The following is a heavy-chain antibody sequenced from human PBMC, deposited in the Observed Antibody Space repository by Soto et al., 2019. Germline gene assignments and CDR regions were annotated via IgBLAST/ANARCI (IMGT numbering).Heavy chain of an antibody. Sequence: EVQLLESGGGLVQPGGSLRLSCAASEFTFSNYAMSWVRQAPGKGLEWVSAISYGGGTTYYADSVKGRFTISRDNSKNTRYMQMNSLIAEDTAVYYCAKDPGYYYDSTGYHVDYWGQGTLVTVSS. D-gene: IGHD3-22*01. CDR2: ISYGGGTT. V-gene: IGHV3-23*01. J-gene: IGHJ4*02. CDR1: EFTFSNYA. CDR3: AKDPGYYYDSTGYHVDY.